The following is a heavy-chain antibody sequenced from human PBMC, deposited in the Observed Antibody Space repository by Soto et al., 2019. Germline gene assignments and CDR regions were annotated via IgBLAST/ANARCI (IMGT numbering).Heavy chain of an antibody. Sequence: ASVEAASKASGYTLTGYYMHWLRQAPGQGLEWMGWINPNSGGTNYAQKFQGRVTMTRDTSISTAYMELSGLRSDDTAVYYCASGSSPGGRKYYYGMDVWGQGTTVTVSS. J-gene: IGHJ6*02. CDR1: GYTLTGYY. D-gene: IGHD1-26*01. CDR3: ASGSSPGGRKYYYGMDV. CDR2: INPNSGGT. V-gene: IGHV1-2*02.